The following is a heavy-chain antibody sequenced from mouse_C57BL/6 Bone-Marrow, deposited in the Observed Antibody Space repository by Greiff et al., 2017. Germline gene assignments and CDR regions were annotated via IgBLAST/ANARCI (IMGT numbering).Heavy chain of an antibody. J-gene: IGHJ2*01. V-gene: IGHV1-59*01. CDR1: GYTFTSYW. Sequence: QVQLKQPGAELVRPGTSVKLSCKASGYTFTSYWMHWVKQRPGQGLEWIGVIDPSDSYTNYNQKFKGKATLTVDTSSSTAYMQLSSLTSEDSAVYDCARNDYYFDYWGQGTTLTVSS. D-gene: IGHD2-4*01. CDR2: IDPSDSYT. CDR3: ARNDYYFDY.